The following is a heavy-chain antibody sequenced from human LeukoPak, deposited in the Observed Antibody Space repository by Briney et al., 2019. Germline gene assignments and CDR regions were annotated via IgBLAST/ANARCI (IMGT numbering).Heavy chain of an antibody. CDR2: VANDGSNKYSDDGSEK. CDR1: GFTFRNYG. J-gene: IGHJ4*02. V-gene: IGHV3-30*18. D-gene: IGHD3-3*01. Sequence: AGGSLRLSCAASGFTFRNYGMHWVRQAPGKGLEWVAVVANDGSNKYSDDGSEKYYADSVRGRFTISRDNSKNTLYLQMNSLRAEDTAVYYCAKDAASRLRFLEWSLDYWGQGTLVTVSS. CDR3: AKDAASRLRFLEWSLDY.